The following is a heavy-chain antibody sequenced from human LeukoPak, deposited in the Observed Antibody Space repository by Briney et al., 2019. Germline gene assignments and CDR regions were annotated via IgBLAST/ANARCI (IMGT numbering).Heavy chain of an antibody. J-gene: IGHJ4*02. Sequence: PSETLSLTCTVSGGSISSGSYYWSWIRQPAGKGLEWIGRIYTSGSTNYNPSLKSRVTISVDTSKNQFSLKLSSVTAADTAVYYCARSLRSGYYTYWGQGTLVTVSS. CDR3: ARSLRSGYYTY. CDR1: GGSISSGSYY. V-gene: IGHV4-61*02. D-gene: IGHD3-3*01. CDR2: IYTSGST.